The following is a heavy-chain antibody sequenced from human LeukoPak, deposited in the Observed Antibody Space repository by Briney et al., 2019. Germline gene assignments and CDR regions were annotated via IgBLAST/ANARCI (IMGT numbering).Heavy chain of an antibody. D-gene: IGHD3-22*01. J-gene: IGHJ4*02. CDR1: GGSISSTNW. CDR2: IYHSGST. Sequence: PSGTLSLTCAVSGGSISSTNWWSWVRLPPGKGLEWIGEIYHSGSTNYNPSLKGRVTISVDKSKNQFSLRLSSVTAADTAVYYCAKKKYYDSSPLDFWGQGTLVTVSS. CDR3: AKKKYYDSSPLDF. V-gene: IGHV4-4*02.